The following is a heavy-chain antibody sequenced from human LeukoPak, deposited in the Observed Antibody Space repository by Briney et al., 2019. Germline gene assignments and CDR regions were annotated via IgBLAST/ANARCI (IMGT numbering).Heavy chain of an antibody. CDR2: ISWNSGSI. CDR3: AKGNSNFDY. D-gene: IGHD5-18*01. J-gene: IGHJ4*02. Sequence: GGSLRLSCAASGFTFDDYAMHWVRQAPGKGLEWVSGISWNSGSIGYADSVKGRFTISRDNAKNSQYLQMNSLRAEDTALYYCAKGNSNFDYWGQGTLVTVSS. V-gene: IGHV3-9*01. CDR1: GFTFDDYA.